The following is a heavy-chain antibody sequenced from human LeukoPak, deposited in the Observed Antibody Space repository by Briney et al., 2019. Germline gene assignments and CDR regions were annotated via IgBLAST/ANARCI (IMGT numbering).Heavy chain of an antibody. D-gene: IGHD6-13*01. J-gene: IGHJ1*01. Sequence: GESLKISCKGSGYSFTSYWIGWVRQMPGKGLEWMGIIYPGDSDTRYGPSFQGQVTISADKPISTAYLQWSSLKASDTAMYYCATERPYSSSWHPEYFQHWGQGTLVTVSS. V-gene: IGHV5-51*04. CDR3: ATERPYSSSWHPEYFQH. CDR1: GYSFTSYW. CDR2: IYPGDSDT.